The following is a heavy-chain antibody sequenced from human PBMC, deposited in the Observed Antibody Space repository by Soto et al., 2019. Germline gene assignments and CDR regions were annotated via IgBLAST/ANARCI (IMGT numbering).Heavy chain of an antibody. D-gene: IGHD2-21*01. Sequence: ASETLSLTCIVSGAALNSGNYYWSWIRQVPGKGLKWIGHIYVTGAVDYNPSLRDRITISQDTSERQFSLNLRLVTAADTAVYYCARLRIATNNYKWFDPWGQGTLVTVSS. J-gene: IGHJ5*02. CDR2: IYVTGAV. CDR1: GAALNSGNYY. CDR3: ARLRIATNNYKWFDP. V-gene: IGHV4-31*03.